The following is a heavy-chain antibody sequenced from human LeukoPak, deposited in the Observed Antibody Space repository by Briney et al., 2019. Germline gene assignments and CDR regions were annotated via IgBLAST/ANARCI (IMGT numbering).Heavy chain of an antibody. CDR3: ARDRGGVLMVYAPEFRYYFDY. D-gene: IGHD2-8*01. CDR2: IYHSGST. Sequence: SETLSLTCTVSGYSISSGYYWGWIRQPPGKGLEWIGSIYHSGSTYYNPSLKSRVTISVDTSKNQFSLKLSSLRSEDTAVYYCARDRGGVLMVYAPEFRYYFDYWGQGTLVTVSS. J-gene: IGHJ4*02. CDR1: GYSISSGYY. V-gene: IGHV4-38-2*02.